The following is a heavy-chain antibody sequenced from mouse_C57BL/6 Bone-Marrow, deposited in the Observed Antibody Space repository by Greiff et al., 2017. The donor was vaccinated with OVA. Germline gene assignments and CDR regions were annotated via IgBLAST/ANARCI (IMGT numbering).Heavy chain of an antibody. D-gene: IGHD1-1*01. Sequence: EVHLVESGGGLVKPGGSLKLSCAASGFTFSDYGMHWVRQAPEKGLEWVAYISSGSSTIYYADTVKGRFTISSDNAKNTLFLQMSSLRSEDTAVYYCAGSDYYGSSSFAYWGQGTLVTVSA. CDR2: ISSGSSTI. CDR1: GFTFSDYG. V-gene: IGHV5-17*01. CDR3: AGSDYYGSSSFAY. J-gene: IGHJ3*01.